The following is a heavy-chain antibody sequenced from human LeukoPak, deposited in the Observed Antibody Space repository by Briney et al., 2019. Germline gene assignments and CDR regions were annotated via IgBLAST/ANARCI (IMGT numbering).Heavy chain of an antibody. J-gene: IGHJ4*02. V-gene: IGHV1-24*01. D-gene: IGHD1-1*01. CDR2: CDPEDGET. CDR3: ATVGHRNWSPY. Sequence: GASVKVSCKVSGYTLTELSMHWVRQTPGKGLVRMGGCDPEDGETIYAQKFQSTVTMTEDTSTDTAYMELSSLRSEDTAVYYCATVGHRNWSPYWGQGTLVTVSS. CDR1: GYTLTELS.